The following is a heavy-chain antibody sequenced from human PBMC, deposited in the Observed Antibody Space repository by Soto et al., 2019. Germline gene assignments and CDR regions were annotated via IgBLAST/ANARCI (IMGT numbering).Heavy chain of an antibody. CDR2: IYPGDSDT. D-gene: IGHD3-10*01. Sequence: GESLKISCNGSGYSFTGYWICWVRQMPGKGLEWMGIIYPGDSDTRYSPSFQGQVTISADKSISTAYLQWSSLKASDTAMYYCARRIAMVRGVSKSSYYYYGMDVWGQGTTVPVSS. CDR1: GYSFTGYW. J-gene: IGHJ6*02. CDR3: ARRIAMVRGVSKSSYYYYGMDV. V-gene: IGHV5-51*01.